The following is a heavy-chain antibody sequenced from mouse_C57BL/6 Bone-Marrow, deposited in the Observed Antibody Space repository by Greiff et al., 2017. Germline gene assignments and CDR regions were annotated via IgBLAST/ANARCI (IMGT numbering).Heavy chain of an antibody. CDR2: IDPATGGT. CDR3: TSASLYPDCDFDG. V-gene: IGHV1-15*01. J-gene: IGHJ1*03. D-gene: IGHD6-1*01. Sequence: QVQLKESGAELVRPGASVKLSCKASGYTFTDYEMHWVKQTPVQGLEWIGAIDPATGGTAYNQKFKGKAILTADTSSSTAYMELRSLTSEDSAVYYCTSASLYPDCDFDGWGTGTTVTVSS. CDR1: GYTFTDYE.